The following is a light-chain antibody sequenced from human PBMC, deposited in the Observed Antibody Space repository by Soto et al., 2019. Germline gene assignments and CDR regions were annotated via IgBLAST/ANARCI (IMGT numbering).Light chain of an antibody. CDR3: QQYTSSPWT. J-gene: IGKJ1*01. V-gene: IGKV3-20*01. Sequence: EIVLTQSPGTLSLSPGERATLSCRASHSATSTYLAWYQQKPGQAPWLLIYGASSRATGIPDRFSGSGSGTDFTLTISRLEPEDFAVYYCQQYTSSPWTFGHGTKVEIK. CDR1: HSATSTY. CDR2: GAS.